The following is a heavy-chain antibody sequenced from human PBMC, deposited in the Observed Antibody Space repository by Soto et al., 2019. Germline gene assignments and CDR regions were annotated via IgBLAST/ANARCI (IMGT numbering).Heavy chain of an antibody. D-gene: IGHD6-13*01. J-gene: IGHJ6*02. V-gene: IGHV1-69*12. CDR1: GGTFSSYA. Sequence: QVQLVQSGAEVKKPGSSVKVSCKASGGTFSSYAISWVRQAPGQGLEWMGGIIPIFGTANYAQKFQGRVTITADESTSTAYMELSSLRSEDTAVYYCARGEVGTAAAGTGYYYYGMVVWGQGTTVTVSS. CDR2: IIPIFGTA. CDR3: ARGEVGTAAAGTGYYYYGMVV.